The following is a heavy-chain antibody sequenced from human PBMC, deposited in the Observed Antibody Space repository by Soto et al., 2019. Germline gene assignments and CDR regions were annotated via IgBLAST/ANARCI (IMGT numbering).Heavy chain of an antibody. Sequence: QVQLVQSGAEVKKPGSSVKVSCKASGGTFSSYAISWVRQAPGQGLEWMGGIIPIFGTANYAQKFQGRVTITADEYTSTADMELSSMRSEDTAVYYCARARRDGYKLPVFDSWGQGTLVTVSS. D-gene: IGHD5-12*01. CDR3: ARARRDGYKLPVFDS. V-gene: IGHV1-69*01. J-gene: IGHJ4*02. CDR2: IIPIFGTA. CDR1: GGTFSSYA.